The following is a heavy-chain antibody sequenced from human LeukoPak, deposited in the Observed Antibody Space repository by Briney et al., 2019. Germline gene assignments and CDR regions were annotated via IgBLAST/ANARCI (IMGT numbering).Heavy chain of an antibody. CDR1: GFTFSGYW. CDR3: TRSDWFDP. CDR2: IKSDGSST. Sequence: GGSLRLSCAASGFTFSGYWMHWVRQAPGKGLVWVSRIKSDGSSTTYADSVKGRFTISRDNAKNTLYLQMNSLRAEDTAVYYCTRSDWFDPWAREPWSSSPQ. V-gene: IGHV3-74*01. J-gene: IGHJ5*02.